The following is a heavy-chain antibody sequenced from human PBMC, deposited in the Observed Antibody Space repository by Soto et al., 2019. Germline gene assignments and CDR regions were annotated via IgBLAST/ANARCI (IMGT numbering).Heavy chain of an antibody. CDR3: GRVYGGSWFYFDY. V-gene: IGHV4-59*01. D-gene: IGHD6-13*01. CDR1: GGSISSYY. CDR2: IYYSGST. Sequence: SETLSLTCTVSGGSISSYYWSWIRQPPGKGLEWIGYIYYSGSTNYNPSLKSRVTISVDTSKNQFPLKLSSVTAADTAVYYCGRVYGGSWFYFDYGGQGTLVTVSS. J-gene: IGHJ4*02.